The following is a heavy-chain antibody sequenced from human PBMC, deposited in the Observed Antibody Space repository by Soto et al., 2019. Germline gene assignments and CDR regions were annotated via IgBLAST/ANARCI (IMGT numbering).Heavy chain of an antibody. CDR2: INPSGGST. V-gene: IGHV1-46*01. Sequence: AASVKVSCKASGYTFTSYYMHWVRQAPGQGLEWMGIINPSGGSTSYAPKFQGRVTMTRDTSTSTVYMELSSLRSEDTAVYYCARDGLGDSSGYYPPAFDYWGQGTLVTVSS. J-gene: IGHJ4*02. CDR1: GYTFTSYY. D-gene: IGHD3-22*01. CDR3: ARDGLGDSSGYYPPAFDY.